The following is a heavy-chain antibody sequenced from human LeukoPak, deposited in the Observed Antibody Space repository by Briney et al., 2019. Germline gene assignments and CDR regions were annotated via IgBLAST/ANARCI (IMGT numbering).Heavy chain of an antibody. CDR1: GFTFSSFG. CDR2: ISSSSSTI. V-gene: IGHV3-48*01. D-gene: IGHD7-27*01. J-gene: IGHJ3*02. CDR3: ARGTGDGRHAFDI. Sequence: GRSLTLSCAASGFTFSSFGMHWVRQAPGKGLEWVSYISSSSSTIYYADSVKGRFTISRDNAKNSLYLQMNSLRAEDTAVYFCARGTGDGRHAFDIWGQGTMVTVPS.